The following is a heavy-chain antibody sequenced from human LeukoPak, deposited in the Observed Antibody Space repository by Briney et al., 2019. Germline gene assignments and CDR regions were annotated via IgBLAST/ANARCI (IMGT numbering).Heavy chain of an antibody. CDR2: IYYSGST. Sequence: SETLSLTCTVPGGSISSYYWSWIRQPPGKGLEWIGYIYYSGSTNYNPSLKSRVTISVDTSKNQFSLKLSSVTAADTAVYYCARGGDSSTLTLDYWGQGTLVAVSS. CDR3: ARGGDSSTLTLDY. V-gene: IGHV4-59*01. J-gene: IGHJ4*02. D-gene: IGHD6-13*01. CDR1: GGSISSYY.